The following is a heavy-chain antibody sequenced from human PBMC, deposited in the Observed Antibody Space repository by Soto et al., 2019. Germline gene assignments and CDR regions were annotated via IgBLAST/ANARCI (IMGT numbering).Heavy chain of an antibody. CDR3: ARQIGISLGSSLQYYYGMDV. Sequence: PGESLKISCKGSGYSFTSYWIGWVRQMPGKGLEWMGIIYPGDSDTRYSPSFQGQVTISADKSISTAYLQWSSLKASDTAMYYCARQIGISLGSSLQYYYGMDVWGQGTTVTVSS. J-gene: IGHJ6*02. D-gene: IGHD6-6*01. CDR2: IYPGDSDT. V-gene: IGHV5-51*01. CDR1: GYSFTSYW.